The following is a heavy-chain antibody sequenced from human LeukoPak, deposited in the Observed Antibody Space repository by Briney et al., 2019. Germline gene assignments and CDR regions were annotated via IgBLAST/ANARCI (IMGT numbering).Heavy chain of an antibody. CDR3: ATRLITMLRGVMRLLWFVP. CDR1: RGSISDLY. CDR2: IYYSGST. D-gene: IGHD3-10*01. J-gene: IGHJ5*02. V-gene: IGHV4-59*13. Sequence: SETLSLTCTLCRGSISDLYWSWSRQPPGKGLEWIGYIYYSGSTNYNPSLKSRVTISVDTSKHQFSLKLSSVTAADTAVYYCATRLITMLRGVMRLLWFVPWRQGTLVTVSS.